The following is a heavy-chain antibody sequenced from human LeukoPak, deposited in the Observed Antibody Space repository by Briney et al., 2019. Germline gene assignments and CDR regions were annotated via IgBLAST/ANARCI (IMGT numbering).Heavy chain of an antibody. V-gene: IGHV3-23*01. CDR1: GFTFSSYA. CDR2: ISGSGGST. CDR3: AKDHERYYDILTGYYDY. Sequence: GGSLRLSCAASGFTFSSYAMSWVRQAPGKGLEWVSAISGSGGSTYYADSVKGRFTISRDNSKNTLYLQMNSLRAEDTAVYYCAKDHERYYDILTGYYDYWGQGTLVTVSS. D-gene: IGHD3-9*01. J-gene: IGHJ4*02.